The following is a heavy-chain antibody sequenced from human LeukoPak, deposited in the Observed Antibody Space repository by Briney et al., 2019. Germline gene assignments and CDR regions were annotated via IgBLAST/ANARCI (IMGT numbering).Heavy chain of an antibody. V-gene: IGHV5-51*01. CDR1: GSSFSSYW. CDR2: IYPGDSDT. J-gene: IGHJ4*02. Sequence: GAPLQISSQCSGSSFSSYWICWVRQLRGKGLEWMGIIYPGDSDTRYSPFFQGQVTTSADKSISTAYLQWSILKASDTAMYYCARRDGYDSTTFDYWGQGTLVTVSS. D-gene: IGHD5-24*01. CDR3: ARRDGYDSTTFDY.